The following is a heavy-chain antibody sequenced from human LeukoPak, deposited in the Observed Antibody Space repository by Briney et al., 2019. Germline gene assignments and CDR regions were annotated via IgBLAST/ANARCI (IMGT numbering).Heavy chain of an antibody. CDR2: IYYSGST. J-gene: IGHJ3*02. Sequence: SETLSLTCTVSGGSISSYYWSWIRQPPGKGLEWIGYIYYSGSTNYNPSLKSRVTISVDTSKNQFSLKLSSVTAADTAVYYCARDRDYYDSSGDAFDIWGQGTMVTVSS. V-gene: IGHV4-59*01. D-gene: IGHD3-22*01. CDR1: GGSISSYY. CDR3: ARDRDYYDSSGDAFDI.